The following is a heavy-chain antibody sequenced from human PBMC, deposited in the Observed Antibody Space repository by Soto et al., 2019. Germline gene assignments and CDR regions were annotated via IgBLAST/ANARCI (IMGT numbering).Heavy chain of an antibody. D-gene: IGHD4-4*01. V-gene: IGHV4-30-4*01. CDR2: IYYGGST. CDR1: GDSISSADHY. J-gene: IGHJ4*02. CDR3: ASGSTIINTPAY. Sequence: QVQLQESGPGLVKPSQTLSLTCTVSGDSISSADHYWSWIRQPPGKGLEWGGYIYYGGSTYYHPSLKNRLTISPDASKNQFSLKLSSVTAADTAMYFCASGSTIINTPAYWGQGTLVTVSS.